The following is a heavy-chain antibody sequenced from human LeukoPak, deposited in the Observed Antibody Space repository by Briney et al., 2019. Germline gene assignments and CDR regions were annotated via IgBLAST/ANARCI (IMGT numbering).Heavy chain of an antibody. D-gene: IGHD3-22*01. V-gene: IGHV3-23*01. CDR2: ISGSGGST. CDR3: AKPPSDYYDSSGYPEYHFDY. Sequence: GGSLRLSCAASGFTFSSYAMSWVRQAPGKGLEWVSAISGSGGSTYYADSVKGRFTISRDNSKNTLYLQMNSLRAEDTAVYYCAKPPSDYYDSSGYPEYHFDYWGQGTLVTVSS. J-gene: IGHJ4*02. CDR1: GFTFSSYA.